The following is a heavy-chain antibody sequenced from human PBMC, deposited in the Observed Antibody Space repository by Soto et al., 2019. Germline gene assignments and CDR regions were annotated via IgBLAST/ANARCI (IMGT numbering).Heavy chain of an antibody. D-gene: IGHD2-21*01. Sequence: QVQLVQSGAEVKKPGSSVKVSCKASGGTFSSYTISWVRQAPGQGLEWMGRIIPILGIANYAQKFQGRVTITADKSTSTAYMELSSLRSEDTAVYYCARMSRGGGDFFDYWGQGTLVTVSS. V-gene: IGHV1-69*02. J-gene: IGHJ4*02. CDR2: IIPILGIA. CDR3: ARMSRGGGDFFDY. CDR1: GGTFSSYT.